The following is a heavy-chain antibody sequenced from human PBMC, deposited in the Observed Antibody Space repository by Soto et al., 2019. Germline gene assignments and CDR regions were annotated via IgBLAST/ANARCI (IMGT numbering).Heavy chain of an antibody. Sequence: QVQLVQSGAEVKKPGASVRVSCKASGYIFTNYGISWVRQAPGQGLEWMGWVSGYNGNTNYAQKLRGRVTMTADTSTSTAYMELRTLRSDDTAVYYCARDEGSHGFDSWGQGTLVTVSS. V-gene: IGHV1-18*04. J-gene: IGHJ4*02. CDR2: VSGYNGNT. D-gene: IGHD6-19*01. CDR3: ARDEGSHGFDS. CDR1: GYIFTNYG.